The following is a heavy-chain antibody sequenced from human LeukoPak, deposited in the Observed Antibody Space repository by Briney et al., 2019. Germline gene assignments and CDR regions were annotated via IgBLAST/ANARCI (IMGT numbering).Heavy chain of an antibody. V-gene: IGHV3-33*08. CDR2: IWYDGSNK. J-gene: IGHJ3*02. D-gene: IGHD5-18*01. CDR1: GFTFSSYG. Sequence: GESLRLSCAASGFTFSSYGMHWVRQAPGKGLEWVAVIWYDGSNKYYADSVKGRFTISRDNSKNTLYLQMNSLRAEDTAVYYCARDPDTAMASDAFDIWGQGTMVTVSS. CDR3: ARDPDTAMASDAFDI.